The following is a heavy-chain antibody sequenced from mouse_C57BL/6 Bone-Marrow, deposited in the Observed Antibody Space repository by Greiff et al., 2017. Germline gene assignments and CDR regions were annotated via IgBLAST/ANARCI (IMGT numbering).Heavy chain of an antibody. CDR1: GYSFTDYN. D-gene: IGHD2-3*01. V-gene: IGHV1-39*01. CDR3: ARDIGWLLLAMDY. J-gene: IGHJ4*01. CDR2: INPNYGTT. Sequence: EVHLVESGPELVKPGASVKISCKASGYSFTDYNMNWVKQSNGKSLEWIGVINPNYGTTSYNQKFKGKATLTVDQSSSTAYMQLNSLTSEDSAVYYCARDIGWLLLAMDYWGQGTSVTVSS.